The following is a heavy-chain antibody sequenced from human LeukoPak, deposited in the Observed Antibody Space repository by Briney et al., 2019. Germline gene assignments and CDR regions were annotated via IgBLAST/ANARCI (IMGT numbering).Heavy chain of an antibody. Sequence: GGSLRLSCTASGFSLTNYAVSWFRQAPGKGLEWVGYIRSKASGGTTEYAASVKGRFSISRDDSKSIAYLQMNSLKTEDTAVYYCSSDYSSGWYYFDHWGQGTLVTVSS. CDR3: SSDYSSGWYYFDH. CDR1: GFSLTNYA. V-gene: IGHV3-49*03. CDR2: IRSKASGGTT. D-gene: IGHD6-19*01. J-gene: IGHJ4*02.